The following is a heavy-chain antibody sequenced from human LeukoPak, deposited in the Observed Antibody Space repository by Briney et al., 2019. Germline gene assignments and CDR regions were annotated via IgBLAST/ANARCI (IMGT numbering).Heavy chain of an antibody. D-gene: IGHD1-26*01. V-gene: IGHV3-7*04. CDR3: ARTYSGSFLGAAFDI. CDR1: GFTFSSYW. J-gene: IGHJ3*02. CDR2: IKQDGSEK. Sequence: GGPLRLSCAASGFTFSSYWMSWVRQAPGKGLEWVANIKQDGSEKYYVDSVKGRFTTSRDNATNLLYLQMNSLRAEDTAVYYCARTYSGSFLGAAFDIWGQGTMVTVSS.